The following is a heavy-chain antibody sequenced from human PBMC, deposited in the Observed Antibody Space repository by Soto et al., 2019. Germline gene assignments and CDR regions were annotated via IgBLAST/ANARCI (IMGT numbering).Heavy chain of an antibody. CDR2: IGGRATSA. Sequence: EVQLLESGGGLVQPGGSLRLSCAASGFMFINYAMSWVRQAPGKGLEWVSGIGGRATSAYYADSVKGRFAISRDNSYNTLFVQLSSLRAEDTAVYYCAKSRYSDSSGDYYDFWGQGTLVTVSS. CDR3: AKSRYSDSSGDYYDF. D-gene: IGHD3-22*01. J-gene: IGHJ4*02. CDR1: GFMFINYA. V-gene: IGHV3-23*01.